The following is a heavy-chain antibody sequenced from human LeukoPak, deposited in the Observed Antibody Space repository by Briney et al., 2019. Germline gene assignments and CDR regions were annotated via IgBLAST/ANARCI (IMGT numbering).Heavy chain of an antibody. CDR3: AKGILRYGDYPN. Sequence: GRSLRLSCAASGFTFSSYGMHWVRQAPGKGLEWVAFIRYDGSNKYHADSVKGRFTISRDNSKNTLYLQMNSLRAEDTAVYYCAKGILRYGDYPNWGQGTLVTVSS. J-gene: IGHJ4*02. CDR1: GFTFSSYG. D-gene: IGHD4-17*01. CDR2: IRYDGSNK. V-gene: IGHV3-30*02.